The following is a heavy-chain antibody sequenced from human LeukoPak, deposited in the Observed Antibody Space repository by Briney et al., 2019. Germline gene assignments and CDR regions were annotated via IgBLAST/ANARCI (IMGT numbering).Heavy chain of an antibody. CDR3: ARDRDGYLDY. V-gene: IGHV4-34*01. J-gene: IGHJ4*02. CDR1: GGSFSGYY. D-gene: IGHD5-24*01. CDR2: INHSGST. Sequence: SETLSLTCAVYGGSFSGYYWSWIRQPPGKGLEWIGEINHSGSTNYNPSLKSRVTISVDTSKNQFSLKLSSVTAADTAVYYCARDRDGYLDYRGQGTLVTVSS.